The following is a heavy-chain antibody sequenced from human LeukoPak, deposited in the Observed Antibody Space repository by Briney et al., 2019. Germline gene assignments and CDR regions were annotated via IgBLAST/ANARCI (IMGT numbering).Heavy chain of an antibody. CDR3: AKDATLTAAGTYFDY. D-gene: IGHD6-13*01. CDR2: ISYHGSDK. CDR1: GFTFSSSG. V-gene: IGHV3-30*18. Sequence: GGSLRLSCAASGFTFSSSGMHWVRQAPGKGLEWVAVISYHGSDKYYADPVKGRFTISRDNSKNTLYLQMNSLRAEDTAVYYCAKDATLTAAGTYFDYWGQGTLVTVSS. J-gene: IGHJ4*02.